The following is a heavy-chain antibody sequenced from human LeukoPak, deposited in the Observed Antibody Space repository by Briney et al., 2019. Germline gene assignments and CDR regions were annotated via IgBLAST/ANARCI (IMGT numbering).Heavy chain of an antibody. CDR1: GGSISSSSYY. D-gene: IGHD2-2*01. CDR2: IYHSGST. V-gene: IGHV4-39*07. J-gene: IGHJ3*02. Sequence: PSETLSLTCTVSGGSISSSSYYWGWIRQPPGKGLEWIGSIYHSGSTYYNPSLKSRVTISVDRSKNQFSLKLSSVTAADTAVYYCARENDCSSTSCYPPYAFDIWGQGTMVTVSS. CDR3: ARENDCSSTSCYPPYAFDI.